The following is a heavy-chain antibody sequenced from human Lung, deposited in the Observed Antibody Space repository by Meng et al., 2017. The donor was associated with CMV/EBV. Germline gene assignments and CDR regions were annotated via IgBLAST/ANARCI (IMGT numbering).Heavy chain of an antibody. D-gene: IGHD2-15*01. Sequence: ESLKISCAASGFTFSSYCMSWVRQAPGKGLECVTNIKRDGSEKYYVDSVKGRFTISRDNAKNSLYLQMNSLRAEDTAVYYCAGERVRVAGGGYYYYGMDVWGQGTXVTVSS. V-gene: IGHV3-7*01. J-gene: IGHJ6*02. CDR1: GFTFSSYC. CDR3: AGERVRVAGGGYYYYGMDV. CDR2: IKRDGSEK.